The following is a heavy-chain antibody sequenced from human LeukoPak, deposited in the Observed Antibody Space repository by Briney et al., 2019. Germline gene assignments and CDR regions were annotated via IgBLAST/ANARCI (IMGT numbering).Heavy chain of an antibody. CDR3: AAGTLNIVAHDAFDI. Sequence: SVKVSCKASGFTFTSSAMQWVRQARGQRLEWIGWIVVGSGNTNYAQMFQERVTITRDMSTSTAYMELSSLRSEDTAVYYCAAGTLNIVAHDAFDIWGQGTMVTVSS. J-gene: IGHJ3*02. D-gene: IGHD5-12*01. CDR1: GFTFTSSA. V-gene: IGHV1-58*02. CDR2: IVVGSGNT.